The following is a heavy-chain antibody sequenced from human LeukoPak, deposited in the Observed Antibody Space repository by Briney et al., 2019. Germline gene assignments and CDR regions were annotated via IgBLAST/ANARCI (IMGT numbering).Heavy chain of an antibody. D-gene: IGHD3-9*01. CDR1: GFTFSSYG. V-gene: IGHV3-30*18. CDR3: AKDLADILTGYYLDY. CDR2: ISYDGSNK. Sequence: TGGSLRLSCAASGFTFSSYGMHWVRQAPGKGLEWVAVISYDGSNKYYADSVKGRFTISRDNSKNTLYLQMNSLRAEDTAVYYCAKDLADILTGYYLDYWGQGTLVTVSS. J-gene: IGHJ4*02.